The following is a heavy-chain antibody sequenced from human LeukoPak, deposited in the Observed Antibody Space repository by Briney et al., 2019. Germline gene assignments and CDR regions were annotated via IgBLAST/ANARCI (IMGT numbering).Heavy chain of an antibody. V-gene: IGHV1-8*03. J-gene: IGHJ5*02. CDR2: MNPNSGNT. D-gene: IGHD3/OR15-3a*01. CDR3: ARGRDWLRWFDP. Sequence: ASVKVSCKASGYTFTSYDINWVRQATGQGLEWLGWMNPNSGNTGYAQKFQGRVTITRNTSTSTAYMEMSSLTSEDAAAYYCARGRDWLRWFDPWGQGTLVTVSS. CDR1: GYTFTSYD.